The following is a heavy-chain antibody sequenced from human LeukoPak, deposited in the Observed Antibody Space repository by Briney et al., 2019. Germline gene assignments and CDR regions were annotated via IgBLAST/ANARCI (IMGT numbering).Heavy chain of an antibody. D-gene: IGHD3-10*01. CDR1: GYTFTSYG. CDR2: ISAYNGNT. V-gene: IGHV1-18*01. J-gene: IGHJ4*02. CDR3: ARDQPAYYGSGSYLFDY. Sequence: ASVKVSCKASGYTFTSYGISWVRQAPGQGLEWMGWISAYNGNTNYAQKLQGRVTMTTVTSTSTAYMELRSLRSDDTAVYYCARDQPAYYGSGSYLFDYWGQGTLVTVSS.